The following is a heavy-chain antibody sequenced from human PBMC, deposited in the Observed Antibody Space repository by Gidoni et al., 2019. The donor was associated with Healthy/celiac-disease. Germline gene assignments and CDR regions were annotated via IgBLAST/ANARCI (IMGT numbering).Heavy chain of an antibody. CDR1: GFHFSSYA. CDR3: ARDIGGGRNY. Sequence: QVQLVESGGGVVQPGRSLRLSCAASGFHFSSYAMHWVRQAPGKGLEWVAVISYDGSNKYYADSVKGRFTISRDNSKNTLYLQMNSLRAEDTAVYYCARDIGGGRNYWGQGTLVTVSS. CDR2: ISYDGSNK. V-gene: IGHV3-30*04. D-gene: IGHD1-26*01. J-gene: IGHJ4*02.